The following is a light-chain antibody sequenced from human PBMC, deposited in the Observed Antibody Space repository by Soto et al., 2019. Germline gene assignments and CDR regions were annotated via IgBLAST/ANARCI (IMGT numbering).Light chain of an antibody. CDR3: QQRAT. V-gene: IGKV3-11*01. Sequence: EIVLTQSPATLSSFPGDRVTLSCRASQSVGSSYLAWYQPKPGQAPRLLIYDASNRATGIPARFSGSGSGTDFTLTISSLEPEDFAVYYCQQRATCGPGTKGDIK. CDR1: QSVGSSY. CDR2: DAS. J-gene: IGKJ3*01.